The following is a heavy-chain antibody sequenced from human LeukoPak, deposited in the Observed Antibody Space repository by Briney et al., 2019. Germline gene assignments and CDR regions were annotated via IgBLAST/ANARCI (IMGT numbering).Heavy chain of an antibody. CDR1: GFTVSSNF. D-gene: IGHD6-25*01. V-gene: IGHV3-53*05. CDR2: IYSGGDT. CDR3: SRDAAVLTSGIAASNHEH. Sequence: GGSLRLSCAASGFTVSSNFMSWVRQAPGKGLEWVSIIYSGGDTYYADSVKGRFTISIDNSKNTLYLQMNNLADEDTAVYYCSRDAAVLTSGIAASNHEHWGQGTLVTVSS. J-gene: IGHJ4*02.